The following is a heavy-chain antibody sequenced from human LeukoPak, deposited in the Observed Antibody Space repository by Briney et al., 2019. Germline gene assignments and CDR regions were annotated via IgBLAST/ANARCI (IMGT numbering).Heavy chain of an antibody. CDR1: GFTFSNYA. J-gene: IGHJ4*02. V-gene: IGHV3-23*01. D-gene: IGHD6-13*01. CDR2: ISGSGGST. CDR3: AKGIASSDY. Sequence: PGGSLRLSCAASGFTFSNYAMSWVRQAPGKGLEWVSGISGSGGSTNYADSVKGRFTISRDNSKNTLHLQMNSLRAEDTAIYYCAKGIASSDYWGQGTLVTVSS.